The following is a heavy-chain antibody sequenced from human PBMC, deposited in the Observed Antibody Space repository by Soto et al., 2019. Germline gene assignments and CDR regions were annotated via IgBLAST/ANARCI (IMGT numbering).Heavy chain of an antibody. CDR3: ARDRDWPTYYYDSSGLLFDY. D-gene: IGHD3-22*01. Sequence: GASVKVSCKASGGTFSSYAISWVRQAPGQGLEWMGGTIPIFGTANYAQKFQGRVTITADKSTRTAYMELSSLRSEDTAVYYCARDRDWPTYYYDSSGLLFDYWGQGTLVTVSS. CDR1: GGTFSSYA. J-gene: IGHJ4*02. CDR2: TIPIFGTA. V-gene: IGHV1-69*06.